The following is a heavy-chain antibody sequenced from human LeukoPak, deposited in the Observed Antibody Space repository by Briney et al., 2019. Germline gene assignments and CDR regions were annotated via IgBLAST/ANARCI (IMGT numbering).Heavy chain of an antibody. CDR1: GGSFSGYY. J-gene: IGHJ4*02. D-gene: IGHD5-12*01. CDR3: ARGGGYSGYDLAFY. CDR2: INHSGST. V-gene: IGHV4-34*01. Sequence: SETLSLTCAVYGGSFSGYYWSWIRQPPGKGLEWIGEINHSGSTNYNPSLKSRVTISVDTSKSQFSLKLSSVTAADTAVYYCARGGGYSGYDLAFYWGQGTLVTVSS.